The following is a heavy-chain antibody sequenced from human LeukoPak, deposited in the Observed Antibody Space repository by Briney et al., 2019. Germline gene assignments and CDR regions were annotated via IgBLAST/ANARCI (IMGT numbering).Heavy chain of an antibody. D-gene: IGHD1-26*01. CDR3: ARGRRIVGALDY. Sequence: VTLSLTCAVYGGSFSGYYWSWIRQPPGKGLEWIGEINHSGSTNYNPSLKSRVTISVDTSKNQFSLKLSSVTAADTAVYYCARGRRIVGALDYWGQGTLVTVSS. J-gene: IGHJ4*02. CDR1: GGSFSGYY. V-gene: IGHV4-34*01. CDR2: INHSGST.